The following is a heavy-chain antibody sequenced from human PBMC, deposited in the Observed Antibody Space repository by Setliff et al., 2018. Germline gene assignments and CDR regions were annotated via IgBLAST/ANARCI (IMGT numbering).Heavy chain of an antibody. V-gene: IGHV3-11*04. J-gene: IGHJ6*02. D-gene: IGHD3-22*01. CDR3: SRYDSSGYYYYYGMDV. CDR2: ISSSGSTI. Sequence: KPGGSLRLSCAASGFTFSDYYMSWIRQAPGKGLEWVSYISSSGSTIYYADSVKGRFTISRDNAKNSLYLQMNSLRAEDTAVYYCSRYDSSGYYYYYGMDVWGQGTTVTVSS. CDR1: GFTFSDYY.